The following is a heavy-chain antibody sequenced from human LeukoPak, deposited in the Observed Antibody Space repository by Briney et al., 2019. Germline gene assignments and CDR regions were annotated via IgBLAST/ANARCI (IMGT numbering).Heavy chain of an antibody. Sequence: PGGSLRLSCAASGFTFSSYEMNWVRQAPGKGLEWVSYISSSGSTIYYADSVKGRFTISRDNAKNTLYLEMNSLREEDTAVYYCARNNWGIDYWGRGALVTVSS. V-gene: IGHV3-48*03. CDR3: ARNNWGIDY. J-gene: IGHJ4*02. D-gene: IGHD7-27*01. CDR2: ISSSGSTI. CDR1: GFTFSSYE.